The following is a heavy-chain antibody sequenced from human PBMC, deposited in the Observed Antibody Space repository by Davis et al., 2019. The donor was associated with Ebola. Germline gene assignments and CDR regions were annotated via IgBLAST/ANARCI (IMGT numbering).Heavy chain of an antibody. J-gene: IGHJ6*02. CDR1: GGSINSSNW. V-gene: IGHV4-4*02. Sequence: MPSETLSLTCAVSGGSINSSNWWSWVRQPPGKGLEWIGEINHSGSTNYNPSLKSRVTISVDTSKNQFSLKLSSVTAADTAVYYCARCSGVVVVPAAIYYYYGMDVWGQGTTVTVSS. CDR2: INHSGST. D-gene: IGHD2-2*01. CDR3: ARCSGVVVVPAAIYYYYGMDV.